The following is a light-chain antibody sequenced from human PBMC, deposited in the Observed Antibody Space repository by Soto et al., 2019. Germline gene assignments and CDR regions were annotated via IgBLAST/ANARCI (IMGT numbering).Light chain of an antibody. V-gene: IGKV3-20*01. CDR2: GAS. J-gene: IGKJ5*01. CDR1: QSVSSSY. Sequence: EIVLTQSPGPLSLSPGERATLSCRASQSVSSSYLAWYQQKPGQAPRLLIYGASSRATGIPDRFSGSGSGTDFTLTISRLEPEDFAVYYCQQSGSSQITFGQGTRLEMK. CDR3: QQSGSSQIT.